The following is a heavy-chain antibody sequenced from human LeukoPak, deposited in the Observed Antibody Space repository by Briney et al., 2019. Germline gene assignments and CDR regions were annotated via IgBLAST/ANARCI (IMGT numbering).Heavy chain of an antibody. CDR1: GFTFNNYV. CDR2: ISGSGIST. CDR3: GKSSTFYDCFDY. Sequence: GGSLRLSCAASGFTFNNYVMSWVRQAPGKGLEWVSAISGSGISTYYADSVKGRFTISRDNSKNTFFLQMNSLRAEDTAVYHCGKSSTFYDCFDYWGQGTLVTVSS. D-gene: IGHD5/OR15-5a*01. V-gene: IGHV3-23*01. J-gene: IGHJ4*02.